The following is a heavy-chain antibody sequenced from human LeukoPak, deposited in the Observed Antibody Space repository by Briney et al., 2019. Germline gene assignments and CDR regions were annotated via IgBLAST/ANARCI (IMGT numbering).Heavy chain of an antibody. CDR2: INHSGST. V-gene: IGHV4-34*01. J-gene: IGHJ5*02. CDR1: GGSFSGYY. D-gene: IGHD3-22*01. Sequence: PSETLSLTCAVYGGSFSGYYWSWIRQSPGKGLEWIGEINHSGSTNYNPSLKSRVTISVDTSKNQFSLKLSSVTAADTAVYYCARRAYDSSGPGWFDPWGQGTLVTVSS. CDR3: ARRAYDSSGPGWFDP.